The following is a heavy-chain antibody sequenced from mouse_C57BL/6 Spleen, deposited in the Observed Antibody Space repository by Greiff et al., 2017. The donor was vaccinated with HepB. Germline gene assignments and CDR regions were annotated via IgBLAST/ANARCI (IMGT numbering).Heavy chain of an antibody. Sequence: VQLVESGPELVKPGASVKISCKASGYAFSSSWMNWVKQRPGKGLEWIGRIYPGDGDTNYNGKFKGKATLTADKSSSTAYMQLSSLTSEDSAVYFCARRGWDAMDYWGQGTSVTVSS. CDR3: ARRGWDAMDY. D-gene: IGHD1-1*02. J-gene: IGHJ4*01. CDR2: IYPGDGDT. V-gene: IGHV1-82*01. CDR1: GYAFSSSW.